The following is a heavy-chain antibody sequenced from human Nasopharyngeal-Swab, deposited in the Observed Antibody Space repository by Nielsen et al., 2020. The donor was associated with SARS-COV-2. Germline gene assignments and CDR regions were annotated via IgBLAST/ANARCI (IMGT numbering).Heavy chain of an antibody. CDR3: AKRRDSGSSGRYFDY. J-gene: IGHJ4*02. CDR1: GFTFSSCI. Sequence: GGSLRLSCAASGFTFSSCIMTWVRQAPGKGLEWVSAIPGSGDNKYYADSVKGRFTISRDNSKNTLYLQMDSLRAEDTAIYYCAKRRDSGSSGRYFDYWGQGTLVTVSS. V-gene: IGHV3-23*01. D-gene: IGHD5-12*01. CDR2: IPGSGDNK.